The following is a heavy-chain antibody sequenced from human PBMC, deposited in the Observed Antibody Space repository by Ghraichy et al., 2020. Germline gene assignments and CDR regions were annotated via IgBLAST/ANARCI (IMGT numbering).Heavy chain of an antibody. CDR3: AKRSRLNDYSDY. CDR2: IDGSGDYT. D-gene: IGHD2-8*01. V-gene: IGHV3-23*01. J-gene: IGHJ4*02. CDR1: GFTFRTFRNYA. Sequence: LTCAASGFTFRTFRNYAMTWVRQAPGKGLEWVSAIDGSGDYTYYADSVKGRFTISRDNSKNTLFLQMSSLKVDDTAIYYCAKRSRLNDYSDYGGQGTLVTVSS.